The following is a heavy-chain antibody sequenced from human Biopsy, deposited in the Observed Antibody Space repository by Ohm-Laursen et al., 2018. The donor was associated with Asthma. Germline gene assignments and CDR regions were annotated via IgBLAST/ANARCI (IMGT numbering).Heavy chain of an antibody. D-gene: IGHD2-2*01. J-gene: IGHJ4*02. CDR3: ARKAGPCISRTCYSLDF. CDR2: INSVFGTT. Sequence: SVKVSCKSLGGTFNTYVIGWVRQAPGQGLEWMGGINSVFGTTTYPQKFQDRVTITADDSTSTVYMELSSLRSENTAVYYCARKAGPCISRTCYSLDFWGQGTLVTVSS. V-gene: IGHV1-69*13. CDR1: GGTFNTYV.